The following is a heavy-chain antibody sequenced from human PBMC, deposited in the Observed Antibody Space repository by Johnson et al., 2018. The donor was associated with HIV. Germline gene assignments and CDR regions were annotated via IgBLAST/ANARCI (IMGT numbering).Heavy chain of an antibody. CDR2: IRYDGSNK. V-gene: IGHV3-30*02. J-gene: IGHJ3*02. Sequence: VQLVESGGGVVQPGGSLRLSCAASGFTFSSYGMHWVRQAPGKGLEWVAFIRYDGSNKYYADSVKGRFTISRDNSKNTLYLQMNSLRADDTAVYYCARRYCSGGRCLNPKDAFDIWGQGTMVTVSS. D-gene: IGHD2-15*01. CDR3: ARRYCSGGRCLNPKDAFDI. CDR1: GFTFSSYG.